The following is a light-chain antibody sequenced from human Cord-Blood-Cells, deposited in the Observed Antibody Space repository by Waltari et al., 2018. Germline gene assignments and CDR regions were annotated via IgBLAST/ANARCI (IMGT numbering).Light chain of an antibody. Sequence: DIQMTQSPSTLSASVGDRVTITCRASPSISSWLAWYQQKPGKAPKLLIYKSSSLESGGQSRVSGSGAGTEFTLTISSLQPDDFATYYCQQYNSYWTFGQGTKVEIK. CDR3: QQYNSYWT. J-gene: IGKJ1*01. V-gene: IGKV1-5*03. CDR1: PSISSW. CDR2: KSS.